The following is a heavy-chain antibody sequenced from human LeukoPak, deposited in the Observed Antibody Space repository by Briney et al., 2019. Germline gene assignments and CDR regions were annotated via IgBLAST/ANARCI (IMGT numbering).Heavy chain of an antibody. J-gene: IGHJ6*03. CDR2: ISGSGGST. CDR1: GFTFSSYG. Sequence: PGGSLRLSCAASGFTFSSYGMSWVRQAPGKGLEWVSAISGSGGSTYYADSVKGRFTISRDNSKNTLYLQMNSLRAEDTAVYYCAKDEWWFGEFPHYMDVWGKGTTVTISS. CDR3: AKDEWWFGEFPHYMDV. V-gene: IGHV3-23*01. D-gene: IGHD3-10*01.